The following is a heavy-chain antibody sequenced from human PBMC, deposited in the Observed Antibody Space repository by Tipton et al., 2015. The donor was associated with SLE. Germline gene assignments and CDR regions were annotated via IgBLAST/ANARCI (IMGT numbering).Heavy chain of an antibody. V-gene: IGHV4-30-4*08. J-gene: IGHJ3*02. D-gene: IGHD2-2*01. CDR1: GGSISSGDYY. CDR3: ASRPGYCSSTSCKSAFDI. Sequence: TLSLTCTVSGGSISSGDYYWSWIRQPPGKGLEWIGYIYYSGSTYYNPSLKSRVTISVDTSKNQFSLKLSSVTAADTAVYYCASRPGYCSSTSCKSAFDIWGQGTMVTVSS. CDR2: IYYSGST.